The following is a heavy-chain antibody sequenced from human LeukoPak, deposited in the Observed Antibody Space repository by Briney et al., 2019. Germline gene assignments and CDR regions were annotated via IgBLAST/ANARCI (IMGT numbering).Heavy chain of an antibody. J-gene: IGHJ5*02. Sequence: GASVTVSCKASGGTFSSYAISWVRQAPGQGLEWMGGIIPIFGTANYAQKFQGRVTITTDESTSTAYMELSSLRSEDTAVYYCARAMYYDFWSGFRWFDPWGQGTLVTVSS. D-gene: IGHD3-3*01. CDR3: ARAMYYDFWSGFRWFDP. CDR1: GGTFSSYA. V-gene: IGHV1-69*05. CDR2: IIPIFGTA.